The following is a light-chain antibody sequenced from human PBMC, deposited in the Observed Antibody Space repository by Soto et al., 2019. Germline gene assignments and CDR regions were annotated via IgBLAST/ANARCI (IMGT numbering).Light chain of an antibody. V-gene: IGLV2-23*01. J-gene: IGLJ3*02. CDR3: CSYAGNSTLV. CDR2: EGT. Sequence: QSALTQPASVSGSPGQSITITCAGASTDVGTYRLVSWYQQHPGKAPKLLIHEGTTRPSGVSNRFSGSKSGNTASLTISGVQAEDEADYYCCSYAGNSTLVFGGGTKVTVL. CDR1: STDVGTYRL.